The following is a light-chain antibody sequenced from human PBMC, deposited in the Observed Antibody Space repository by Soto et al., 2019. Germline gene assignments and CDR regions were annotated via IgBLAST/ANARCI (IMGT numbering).Light chain of an antibody. CDR2: KTS. J-gene: IGKJ4*01. CDR1: QSVGGN. CDR3: QQYARWPVT. V-gene: IGKV3-15*01. Sequence: EIILTQSPATLSVSPGETTSLSCRATQSVGGNLGWYQQKPGQTPRLLIYKTSTRATGIPARFSGSGSETEFTLTISSLQSEDFAVYYWQQYARWPVTFGGGTKVEIK.